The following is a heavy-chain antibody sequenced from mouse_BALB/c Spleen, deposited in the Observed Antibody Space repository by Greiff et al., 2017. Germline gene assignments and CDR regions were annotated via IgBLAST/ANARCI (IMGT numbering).Heavy chain of an antibody. V-gene: IGHV5-12-2*01. CDR2: ISNGGGST. CDR3: ARLGGRNYAMDY. J-gene: IGHJ4*01. D-gene: IGHD1-1*02. CDR1: GFTFSSYT. Sequence: EVQRVESGGGLVQPGGSLNLSCAASGFTFSSYTMSWVRQTPEKRLEWVSYISNGGGSTYYPDTVKGRFTISRDNAKNTLYLQMSSLKSEDTAMYYCARLGGRNYAMDYWGQGTSVTVSS.